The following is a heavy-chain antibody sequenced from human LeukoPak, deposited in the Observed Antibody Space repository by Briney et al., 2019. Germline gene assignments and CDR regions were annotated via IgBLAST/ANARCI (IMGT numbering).Heavy chain of an antibody. CDR3: ARGRITMIVVVTYFDY. V-gene: IGHV4-34*01. CDR2: INDSGST. J-gene: IGHJ4*02. CDR1: GGSFSGYY. Sequence: SETLSLTCAVYGGSFSGYYWSWIRQPPGKGLEWVGEINDSGSTNYNPSLKSRVTISVDTSKNQFSLKLSSVTAADTAVYYCARGRITMIVVVTYFDYWGQGTLVTVSS. D-gene: IGHD3-22*01.